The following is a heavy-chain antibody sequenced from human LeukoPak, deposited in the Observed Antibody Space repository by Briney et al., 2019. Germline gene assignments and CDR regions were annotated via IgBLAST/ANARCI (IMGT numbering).Heavy chain of an antibody. CDR1: GGSISSGDYY. CDR2: IYYSGST. CDR3: ARDNGGYDGIDY. D-gene: IGHD5-12*01. Sequence: SETLSLTCTVSGGSISSGDYYWDWLRQPPGKGLEWIGYIYYSGSTYYSPSLKSRVTILVDTSKNQFSLKLSSVTAADTAVYYCARDNGGYDGIDYWGQGTLVTVSS. J-gene: IGHJ4*02. V-gene: IGHV4-30-4*01.